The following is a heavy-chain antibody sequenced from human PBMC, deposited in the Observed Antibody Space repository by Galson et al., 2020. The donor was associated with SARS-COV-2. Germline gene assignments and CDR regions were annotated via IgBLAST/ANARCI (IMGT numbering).Heavy chain of an antibody. V-gene: IGHV3-33*06. Sequence: GGSLRLSCAASGFTFSSYGMHWVRQAPGKGLEWVAVIWYDGSNKYYADSVKGRFTISRDNSKNTLYLQMNSLRAEDTAVYYCAKEVTYGDVNDSSGYYDYWGQGTLVTVSS. CDR3: AKEVTYGDVNDSSGYYDY. D-gene: IGHD3-22*01. CDR2: IWYDGSNK. J-gene: IGHJ4*02. CDR1: GFTFSSYG.